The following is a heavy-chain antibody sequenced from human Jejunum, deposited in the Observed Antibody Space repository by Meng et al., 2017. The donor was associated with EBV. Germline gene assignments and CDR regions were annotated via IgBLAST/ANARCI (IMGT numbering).Heavy chain of an antibody. Sequence: QVQRPGAGPGLVKPSGTLSLTCAVSGDSIDSRNWWSWVRQSPERGLEGIGEIYYSGSTNYNPSLKSRVTILVDRSENHFSLHLSSVTAADTAVYYCVRGGDYCLVYWGQGTLVTVSS. D-gene: IGHD2-21*02. J-gene: IGHJ4*02. V-gene: IGHV4-4*02. CDR3: VRGGDYCLVY. CDR2: IYYSGST. CDR1: GDSIDSRNW.